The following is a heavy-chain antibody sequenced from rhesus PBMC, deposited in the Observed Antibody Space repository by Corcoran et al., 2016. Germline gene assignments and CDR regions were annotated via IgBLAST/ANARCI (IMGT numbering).Heavy chain of an antibody. CDR2: INGNCGRT. D-gene: IGHD3-40*01. V-gene: IGHV4-80*01. CDR1: GASIRSYW. CDR3: AIGGTVSILVVDRGDV. J-gene: IGHJ5-1*01. Sequence: VQLQESGPGLVKPSETLSLTCTVSGASIRSYWWNWIRQPPGKTLEWIGEINGNCGRTNHKPPLKSRVTISRDTSKNQVSLKLGSVTAADTAVYYCAIGGTVSILVVDRGDVWGPGVLVTVSS.